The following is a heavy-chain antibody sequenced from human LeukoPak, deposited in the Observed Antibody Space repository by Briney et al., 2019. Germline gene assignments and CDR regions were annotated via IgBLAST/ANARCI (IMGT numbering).Heavy chain of an antibody. CDR2: IYYSGST. CDR3: ARHVSEDSSSWYVWFDP. Sequence: PSETLSLTCTVSGGSISSSSYYWGWIRQPPGKGLEWIGSIYYSGSTYYNPSLKSRVTISVDTSKNQFSLKLSSVAAADTAVYYCARHVSEDSSSWYVWFDPWGQGTLVTVSS. V-gene: IGHV4-39*01. D-gene: IGHD6-13*01. CDR1: GGSISSSSYY. J-gene: IGHJ5*02.